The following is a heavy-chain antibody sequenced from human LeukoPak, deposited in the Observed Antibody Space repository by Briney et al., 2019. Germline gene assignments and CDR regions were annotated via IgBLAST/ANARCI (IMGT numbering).Heavy chain of an antibody. J-gene: IGHJ4*02. Sequence: PGGSLRLSCAASGFTFSSYGMHWVRQAPGKGLEWVAVISYDGSNKYYADSVKGRFTISRDNSKNTLYLQMNSLRAEDTAVYYCAKDVSFRSSGGDALDYWGQGTLVTVSS. CDR3: AKDVSFRSSGGDALDY. CDR1: GFTFSSYG. D-gene: IGHD2-15*01. V-gene: IGHV3-30*18. CDR2: ISYDGSNK.